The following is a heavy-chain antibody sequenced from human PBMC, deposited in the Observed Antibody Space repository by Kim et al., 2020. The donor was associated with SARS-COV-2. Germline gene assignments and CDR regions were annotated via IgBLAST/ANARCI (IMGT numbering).Heavy chain of an antibody. CDR3: ARQGSGLMVRVVYAGY. J-gene: IGHJ4*03. CDR2: IEYSVST. CDR1: GGSISSSSYY. Sequence: AETLSLTVTVSGGSISSSSYYWGRIRQPTGKGLEWIGSIEYSVSTYYNPSLKCRVTISVDRSKNQFSLKLSSVTAAATAVDSCARQGSGLMVRVVYAGY. D-gene: IGHD2-8*02. V-gene: IGHV4-39*01.